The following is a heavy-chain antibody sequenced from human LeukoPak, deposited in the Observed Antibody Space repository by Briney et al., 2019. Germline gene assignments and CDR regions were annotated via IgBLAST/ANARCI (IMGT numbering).Heavy chain of an antibody. CDR2: IYYSGST. V-gene: IGHV4-59*01. J-gene: IGHJ3*02. Sequence: SETLSLTCTVSGGSISSYYWSWIRQPPGKGLEWIGYIYYSGSTNYNPSLKSRVTISVDTSKNQFSLKLSSVTAADTAVYYCARGFGLTRKYDAFDIWGQGAMVTVSS. CDR3: ARGFGLTRKYDAFDI. CDR1: GGSISSYY. D-gene: IGHD3/OR15-3a*01.